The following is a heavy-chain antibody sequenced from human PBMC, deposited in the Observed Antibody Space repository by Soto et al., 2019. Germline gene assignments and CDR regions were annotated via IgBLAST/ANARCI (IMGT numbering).Heavy chain of an antibody. V-gene: IGHV4-30-4*01. Sequence: SETLSLTCTVSGGSISSGDYYWTWIRQSPGKGLEWIGYIYSSGTTYYNPSLKSRVAMSVDTSKNQFSLNLSSVTAADTALYYCARGHRFGESKHDYWGQGTLVTVPS. D-gene: IGHD3-10*01. CDR1: GGSISSGDYY. CDR2: IYSSGTT. CDR3: ARGHRFGESKHDY. J-gene: IGHJ4*02.